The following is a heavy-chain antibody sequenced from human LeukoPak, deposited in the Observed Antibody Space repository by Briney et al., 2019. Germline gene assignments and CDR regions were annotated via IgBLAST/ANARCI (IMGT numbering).Heavy chain of an antibody. CDR2: ISWNSGSI. Sequence: GRSLRLSCAASGFTFDDYAMHWVRQAPGKGLEWVSGISWNSGSIGYADSVKGRFTISRDNAKNSLYLQMNSLRAEDTALYYCAKDFGRRYSSSWYAFDYWGQGTLVTVSS. J-gene: IGHJ4*02. CDR1: GFTFDDYA. D-gene: IGHD6-13*01. V-gene: IGHV3-9*01. CDR3: AKDFGRRYSSSWYAFDY.